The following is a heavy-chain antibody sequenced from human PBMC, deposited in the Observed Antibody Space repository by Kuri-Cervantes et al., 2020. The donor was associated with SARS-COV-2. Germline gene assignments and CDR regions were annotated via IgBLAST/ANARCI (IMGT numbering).Heavy chain of an antibody. V-gene: IGHV3-30-3*01. J-gene: IGHJ6*03. D-gene: IGHD2-2*01. CDR3: ARGVDCTSITCDAAWGYYYYYMDV. CDR2: ISYDGSNK. Sequence: GESLKISCAASGFTFSSYAMHWVRQAPGKGLEWVAVISYDGSNKYYADSVRGRFTISRDNSKNTLYLQMNSLRSEDTAVYYCARGVDCTSITCDAAWGYYYYYMDVWGKGTTVTVSS. CDR1: GFTFSSYA.